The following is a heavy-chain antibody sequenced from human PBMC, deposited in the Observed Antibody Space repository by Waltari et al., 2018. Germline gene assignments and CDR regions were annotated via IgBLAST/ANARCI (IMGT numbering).Heavy chain of an antibody. CDR2: FDREEDET. CDR1: GYPLRKVN. V-gene: IGHV1-24*01. D-gene: IGHD2-2*01. CDR3: ATEIVGYGSNWYFDY. Sequence: VQLVQSVTEVKQPGTSVKVSCKISGYPLRKVNLHWVRQAPGKGLEWMGGFDREEDETIYAQKVKGRVTVTEDTSTDIAYMELRNLKSEDTAVYFCATEIVGYGSNWYFDYWGQGTLVIVSS. J-gene: IGHJ4*02.